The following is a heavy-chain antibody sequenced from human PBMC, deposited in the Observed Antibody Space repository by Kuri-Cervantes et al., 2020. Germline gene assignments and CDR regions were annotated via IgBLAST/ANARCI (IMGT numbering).Heavy chain of an antibody. J-gene: IGHJ6*03. CDR1: GGSFSSYY. D-gene: IGHD3-10*01. CDR2: INHSGST. V-gene: IGHV4-34*01. CDR3: ARDAQYYGSGSYPHYYMDV. Sequence: GSLRLSCAVYGGSFSSYYWSWIRQPPGKGLEWIGEINHSGSTNYNPSLKSRVTISEDTSKNQFSLKLSSVTAADTAVYYCARDAQYYGSGSYPHYYMDVWGKGTTVTVSS.